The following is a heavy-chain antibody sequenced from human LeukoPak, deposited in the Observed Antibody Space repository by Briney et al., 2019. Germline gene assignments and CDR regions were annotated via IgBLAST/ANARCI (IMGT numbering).Heavy chain of an antibody. D-gene: IGHD2-8*01. J-gene: IGHJ6*02. CDR3: ARGIMYYFYAMDV. V-gene: IGHV3-21*06. CDR2: ISSSSSYI. Sequence: GGSLRLSCAASGITFSSYSMNWVRQAPGKGLEWVSSISSSSSYIYYADSVKGRFTISRDNAKDSLYLQMNTLRADDTAVYYCARGIMYYFYAMDVWGQGTTVAVSS. CDR1: GITFSSYS.